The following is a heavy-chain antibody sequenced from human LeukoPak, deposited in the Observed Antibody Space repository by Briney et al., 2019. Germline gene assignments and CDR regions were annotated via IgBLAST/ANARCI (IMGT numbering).Heavy chain of an antibody. V-gene: IGHV4-59*12. Sequence: SETLSLTCTVSGGSISSYYWSWIRQPPGKGLEWIGYIYYSGSTYYNPPLKSRVTISVDTSKNQFSLKLSSVTAADTAVYYCAREADYYDSSGYSWGQGTLVTVSS. CDR1: GGSISSYY. CDR3: AREADYYDSSGYS. CDR2: IYYSGST. J-gene: IGHJ4*02. D-gene: IGHD3-22*01.